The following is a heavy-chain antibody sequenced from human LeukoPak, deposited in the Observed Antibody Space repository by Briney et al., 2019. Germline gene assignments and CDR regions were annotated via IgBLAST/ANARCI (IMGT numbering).Heavy chain of an antibody. CDR3: ARHPTSYCTNGVCPRGAFDI. D-gene: IGHD2-8*01. Sequence: PSETLSLTCAVYGGSFSGYYWSWIRQPPGKGLEWIGEINHSGSTNYNPSLKSRVTISVDTSKNQFSLKLSSVTAADTAVYYCARHPTSYCTNGVCPRGAFDIWGQGTMVTVSS. V-gene: IGHV4-34*01. CDR2: INHSGST. J-gene: IGHJ3*02. CDR1: GGSFSGYY.